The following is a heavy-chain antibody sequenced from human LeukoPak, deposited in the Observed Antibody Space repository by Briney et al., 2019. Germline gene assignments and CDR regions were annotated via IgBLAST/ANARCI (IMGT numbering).Heavy chain of an antibody. Sequence: GGSLRLSCAASGFTFKTYDMSWVRQAPGKGLEWVSFIDIGGTTYYADSVKGRFTISRDNSRNTLYLQMNSLRADDTAVYYCAKTGDYRFDPWGQGTLVTVSS. CDR3: AKTGDYRFDP. V-gene: IGHV3-53*01. D-gene: IGHD4-17*01. CDR1: GFTFKTYD. J-gene: IGHJ5*02. CDR2: IDIGGTT.